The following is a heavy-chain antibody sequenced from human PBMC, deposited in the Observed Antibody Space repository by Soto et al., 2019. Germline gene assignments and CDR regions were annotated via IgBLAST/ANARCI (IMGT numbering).Heavy chain of an antibody. Sequence: GGSLRLSCAASGFTSSDYYMSWIRQAPGKGLEWVSYISSSGSTIYYADFVKGRFAISRDNAKNSLYLQMNSLRAEDTAVYYCARHRYFDWFLWGQGTLVTVSS. CDR3: ARHRYFDWFL. CDR1: GFTSSDYY. D-gene: IGHD3-9*01. J-gene: IGHJ4*02. CDR2: ISSSGSTI. V-gene: IGHV3-11*01.